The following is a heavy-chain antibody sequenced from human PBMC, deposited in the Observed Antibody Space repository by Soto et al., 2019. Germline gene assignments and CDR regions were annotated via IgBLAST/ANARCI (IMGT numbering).Heavy chain of an antibody. Sequence: LRLSCAASGFTFTSYAMSWVRQAPGKGLEWVSSIGASGGSTDYADSVKGRFTISRDNSKNTLYLQMNSLRVDDTAVYYCAQSRWELLAWGQGTLVTVSS. CDR1: GFTFTSYA. CDR2: IGASGGST. J-gene: IGHJ5*02. D-gene: IGHD1-26*01. V-gene: IGHV3-23*01. CDR3: AQSRWELLA.